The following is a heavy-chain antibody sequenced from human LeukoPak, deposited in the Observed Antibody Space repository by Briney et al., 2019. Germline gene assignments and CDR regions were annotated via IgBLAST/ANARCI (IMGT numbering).Heavy chain of an antibody. V-gene: IGHV3-74*01. CDR1: GFTFSTYW. Sequence: GGSLRLSCAASGFTFSTYWMHWVRQAPGKGLVWVARINGDGGDTNYADSVKGRFTISRDNARNTVYLQVNCLRAEDTAVYYCARGWVPSDITLKWGQGTMVTVS. CDR2: INGDGGDT. CDR3: ARGWVPSDITLK. J-gene: IGHJ3*01. D-gene: IGHD3-22*01.